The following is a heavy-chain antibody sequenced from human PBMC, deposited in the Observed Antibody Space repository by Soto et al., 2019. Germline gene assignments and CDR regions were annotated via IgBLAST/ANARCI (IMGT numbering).Heavy chain of an antibody. Sequence: SETLSLTCTVTGGSMATGDQYWTWIRHRPGEGLEWFGYINHRGSLYYNPSLESRVSMSVDTSKNQFSLNLSSVTAADTAVYYCARELPQRQGRNMDVWGQGTTVTVSS. D-gene: IGHD1-1*01. CDR2: INHRGSL. CDR3: ARELPQRQGRNMDV. CDR1: GGSMATGDQY. V-gene: IGHV4-31*03. J-gene: IGHJ6*02.